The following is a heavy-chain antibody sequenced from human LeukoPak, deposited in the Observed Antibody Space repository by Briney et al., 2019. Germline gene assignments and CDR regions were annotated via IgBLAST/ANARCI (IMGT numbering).Heavy chain of an antibody. V-gene: IGHV4-59*01. CDR2: IHYSGST. Sequence: SETLSLTCTVSGGSITSYYWNWIRQPPGKGLEWIGYIHYSGSTDYNPSLRSRVTISVDTSKNQFSLNLRSVTAADTAVYYCARDKVPGDYWGQGTLVTVSS. CDR1: GGSITSYY. CDR3: ARDKVPGDY. J-gene: IGHJ4*02.